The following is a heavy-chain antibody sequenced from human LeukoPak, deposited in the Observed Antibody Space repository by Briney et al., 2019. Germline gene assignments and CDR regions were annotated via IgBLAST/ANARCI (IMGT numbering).Heavy chain of an antibody. Sequence: ASVKVSCKASGYTFSSYDINWVRQATGQGLEWMGCMNPNSGNTGYAQKLKGRVTMTRNNSISTAYMDLSSLRSEDTAVYYCARGRTMVRGVISPWFDPWGQGTLVTVSS. V-gene: IGHV1-8*01. J-gene: IGHJ5*02. D-gene: IGHD3-10*01. CDR2: MNPNSGNT. CDR3: ARGRTMVRGVISPWFDP. CDR1: GYTFSSYD.